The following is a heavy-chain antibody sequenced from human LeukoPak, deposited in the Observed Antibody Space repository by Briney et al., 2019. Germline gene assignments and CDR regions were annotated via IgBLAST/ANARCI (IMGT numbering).Heavy chain of an antibody. V-gene: IGHV1-69*13. Sequence: ASVSVSCKASGGTFSSYAISWVRQAPGQGLEWMGGIIPIFGTANYAQKFQGRVTITADESTSTAYMELSSLRSEDTAVYYCAREGERDCSSTSCYLGYWGQGTLVTVSS. CDR1: GGTFSSYA. CDR3: AREGERDCSSTSCYLGY. D-gene: IGHD2-2*01. J-gene: IGHJ4*02. CDR2: IIPIFGTA.